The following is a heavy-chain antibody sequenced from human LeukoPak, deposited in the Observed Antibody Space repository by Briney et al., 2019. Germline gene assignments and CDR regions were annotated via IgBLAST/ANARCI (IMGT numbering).Heavy chain of an antibody. J-gene: IGHJ5*01. V-gene: IGHV3-30*02. CDR1: GFTFSSYG. D-gene: IGHD3-10*01. Sequence: PGGSLRLSCAASGFTFSSYGMHWVRQAPGKGLEWVAFIRYDGSNKYYADSVKGRFTISRDNAKKTVYLQMNSLRAEDTAVYYCARDGSGSNFNWFDSWGQGTLVTVSS. CDR3: ARDGSGSNFNWFDS. CDR2: IRYDGSNK.